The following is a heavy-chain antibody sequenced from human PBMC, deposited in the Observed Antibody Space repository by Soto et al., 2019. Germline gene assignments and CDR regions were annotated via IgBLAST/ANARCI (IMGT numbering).Heavy chain of an antibody. D-gene: IGHD3-22*01. CDR1: GYTFTGYY. Sequence: QVQLVQSGAEVKKPGASVKVSCKASGYTFTGYYMHWVRQAPGQGLEWMGWINPNSGGTNYAQKFXXWVTMTRHTSXXPXYXXLSRLRSDDTAVYYCASGRRMLVVVINDELDASDIWGHGTMVTVSS. V-gene: IGHV1-2*04. CDR2: INPNSGGT. J-gene: IGHJ3*02. CDR3: ASGRRMLVVVINDELDASDI.